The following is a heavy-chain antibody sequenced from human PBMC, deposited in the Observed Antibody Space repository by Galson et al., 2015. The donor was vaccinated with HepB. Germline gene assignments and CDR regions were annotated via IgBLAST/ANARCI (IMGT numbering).Heavy chain of an antibody. Sequence: SLRLSCAASGFTFSSSGMHWVRQAPGKGLEWVAVIWYDGSNKYYADSVKGRFTISRDNSKNTLYLQMNSLRAEDTAVYYCARNMIVVAPDAFDIWGQGTMVTVSS. V-gene: IGHV3-33*01. CDR2: IWYDGSNK. CDR3: ARNMIVVAPDAFDI. D-gene: IGHD3-22*01. J-gene: IGHJ3*02. CDR1: GFTFSSSG.